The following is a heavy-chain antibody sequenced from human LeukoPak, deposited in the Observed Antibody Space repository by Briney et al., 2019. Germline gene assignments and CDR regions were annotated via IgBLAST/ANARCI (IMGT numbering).Heavy chain of an antibody. Sequence: GGSLRLSCAASGFTFTTYEMNWVRQAPGKGLEWVSAISGSGGTILHADSVKGRFTISRDNSKNTLYLQMSSLSAEDTALYHCATSIAVAGNFDYWGQGTLVTVSS. V-gene: IGHV3-23*01. J-gene: IGHJ4*02. D-gene: IGHD6-19*01. CDR1: GFTFTTYE. CDR3: ATSIAVAGNFDY. CDR2: ISGSGGTI.